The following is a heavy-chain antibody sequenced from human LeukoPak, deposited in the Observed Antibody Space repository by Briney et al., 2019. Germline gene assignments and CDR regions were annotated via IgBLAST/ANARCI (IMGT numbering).Heavy chain of an antibody. Sequence: GGSLRLSCAASGFTFSSYWMSWVRQAPGKGLEWVSTVSGSSIMTYYADSVKGRFTISSDNSKNTLYLQMNSLRAEDTAVYYCAKGDSYYDLLTCFDYWGQGILVTVSS. J-gene: IGHJ4*02. D-gene: IGHD3-9*01. CDR1: GFTFSSYW. V-gene: IGHV3-23*01. CDR3: AKGDSYYDLLTCFDY. CDR2: VSGSSIMT.